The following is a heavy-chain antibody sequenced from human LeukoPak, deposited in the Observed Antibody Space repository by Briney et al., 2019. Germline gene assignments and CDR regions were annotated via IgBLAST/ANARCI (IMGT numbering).Heavy chain of an antibody. CDR3: ARDNGVVHGVYYMDV. V-gene: IGHV3-7*01. CDR1: GFTFSNYW. D-gene: IGHD3-3*01. Sequence: GGSLRLSWAASGFTFSNYWMTWVRQAPGKGLEWVADIKQDGSEKLYVNSVRGRFTISRDNAKMSLFLQMNSLRAEDTAVYYCARDNGVVHGVYYMDVWGKGTTVTVS. J-gene: IGHJ6*03. CDR2: IKQDGSEK.